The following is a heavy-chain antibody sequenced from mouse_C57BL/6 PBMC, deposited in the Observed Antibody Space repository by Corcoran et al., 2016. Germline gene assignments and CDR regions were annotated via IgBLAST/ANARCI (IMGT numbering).Heavy chain of an antibody. CDR2: IFPGSGNT. D-gene: IGHD1-1*01. J-gene: IGHJ3*01. V-gene: IGHV1-76*01. CDR1: GYTFTDYY. CDR3: ASIYYYGRSSFAY. Sequence: QVQLKQSGAELVRPGASVKLSCKASGYTFTDYYINWVKQRPGQGLEWIARIFPGSGNTYYNEQFKGKDTLTAQKSSSTAYMQLSSLKSEDSAVDFCASIYYYGRSSFAYWGQGTLVTVSA.